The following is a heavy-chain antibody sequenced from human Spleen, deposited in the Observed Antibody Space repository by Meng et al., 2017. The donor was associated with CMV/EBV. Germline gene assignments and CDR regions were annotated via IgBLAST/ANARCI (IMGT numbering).Heavy chain of an antibody. J-gene: IGHJ4*02. Sequence: FSFKKAWKSWVRQAPGKGLEWIGRIKSESDGGIIDYAAPMKGRFTISRDDLKDTLYLQINSLRIEDTAMYYCATDVVPVTTGQRDFWGQGTLVTVSS. V-gene: IGHV3-15*01. CDR2: IKSESDGGII. CDR3: ATDVVPVTTGQRDF. D-gene: IGHD4-17*01. CDR1: FSFKKAW.